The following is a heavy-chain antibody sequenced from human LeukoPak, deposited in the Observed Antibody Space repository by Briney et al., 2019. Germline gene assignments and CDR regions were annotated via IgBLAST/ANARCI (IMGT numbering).Heavy chain of an antibody. Sequence: SETLSLTCTVSGDSISSHYWSWIRQPPGKGLEWIGYIYTSGSTNYNPSLKSRVTISVDTSKNQFSLKLSSVTAADTAVYYCARSRGGASGPFDYWGQGTLVTVSS. CDR3: ARSRGGASGPFDY. D-gene: IGHD3-16*01. J-gene: IGHJ4*02. CDR2: IYTSGST. CDR1: GDSISSHY. V-gene: IGHV4-4*09.